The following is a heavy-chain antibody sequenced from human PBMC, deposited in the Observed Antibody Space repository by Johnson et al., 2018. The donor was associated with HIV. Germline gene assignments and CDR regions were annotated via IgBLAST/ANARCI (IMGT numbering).Heavy chain of an antibody. CDR1: GFTFSSYA. V-gene: IGHV3-30-3*01. Sequence: QVQLVESGGGVVQPGRSLRLSCAASGFTFSSYAMHWVRQAPGKGLEWVAVISYDGSNKYYADSVKGRFTISRDNSKNTLYLQMNSLRAEDTAVYYCARGWVGATLRASDIWGQGTMVTVSS. J-gene: IGHJ3*02. D-gene: IGHD1-26*01. CDR3: ARGWVGATLRASDI. CDR2: ISYDGSNK.